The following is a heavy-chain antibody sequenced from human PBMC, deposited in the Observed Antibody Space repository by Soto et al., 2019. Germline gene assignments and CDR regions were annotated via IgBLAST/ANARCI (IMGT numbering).Heavy chain of an antibody. Sequence: ASVKVSCKASGYTFTGYYMHWVRQAPGQGLEWMGWINPNSGGTNYAQKFQGRVTMTRDTSIGTAYMELSRLRSDDTAVYYCARLVLRFLEWTDAFDIWGQGTMVTVSS. V-gene: IGHV1-2*02. CDR1: GYTFTGYY. CDR3: ARLVLRFLEWTDAFDI. J-gene: IGHJ3*02. D-gene: IGHD3-3*01. CDR2: INPNSGGT.